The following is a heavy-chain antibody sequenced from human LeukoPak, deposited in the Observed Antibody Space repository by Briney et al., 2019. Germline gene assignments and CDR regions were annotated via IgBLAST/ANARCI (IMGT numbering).Heavy chain of an antibody. V-gene: IGHV4-61*02. CDR3: ARVTTWELDYWYFDL. CDR1: GGSISSGSYY. CDR2: IYTSGST. Sequence: PSETLSLTCPVSGGSISSGSYYWSWIRQPAGKGLEWIGRIYTSGSTNYNPSLKSRVTISADTSKNQFSLKLSSVTAADTAVYYCARVTTWELDYWYFDLWGRGTLVTVSS. J-gene: IGHJ2*01. D-gene: IGHD1-26*01.